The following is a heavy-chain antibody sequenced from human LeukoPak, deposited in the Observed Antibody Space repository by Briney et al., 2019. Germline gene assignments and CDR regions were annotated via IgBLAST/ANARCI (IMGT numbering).Heavy chain of an antibody. CDR2: IIPIFGTA. CDR1: GGTFSSYA. J-gene: IGHJ6*03. V-gene: IGHV1-69*13. Sequence: ASVKVSCKASGGTFSSYAISWVRQAPGQGPEWMGGIIPIFGTANYAQKFQGIVTITADESTSTAYMELSSLRSEDTAVYYCARGYSYGPGDYYYMDVWGKGTTVTVSS. D-gene: IGHD5-18*01. CDR3: ARGYSYGPGDYYYMDV.